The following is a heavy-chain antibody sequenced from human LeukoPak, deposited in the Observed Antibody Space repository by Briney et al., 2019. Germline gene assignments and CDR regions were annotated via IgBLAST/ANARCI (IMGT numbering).Heavy chain of an antibody. CDR3: ARPGGYCSGNTCEGAFDI. CDR1: GYTFTTYW. V-gene: IGHV5-51*01. Sequence: GESLKISFKGSGYTFTTYWIGWVRQRPGKGLEWMGIIFPADSDTKYSPSFQGQATMSADKSISTAYLQWSSLKASDTATYYCARPGGYCSGNTCEGAFDIWGQGTVVTVSS. J-gene: IGHJ3*02. D-gene: IGHD2-15*01. CDR2: IFPADSDT.